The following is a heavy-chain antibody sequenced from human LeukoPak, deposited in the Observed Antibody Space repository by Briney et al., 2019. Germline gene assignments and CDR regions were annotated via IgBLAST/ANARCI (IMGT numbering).Heavy chain of an antibody. CDR3: ARDAHIVRGVNPLDY. CDR2: ISSSSSYI. J-gene: IGHJ4*02. Sequence: GGSLRLSCAASGFTFSSYSMNWVRQAPGKGLEWVSSISSSSSYIYYADSVKGRFTISRDNAKNSLYLQMNSLRDEDTAVYYCARDAHIVRGVNPLDYWGQGTLVTVSS. D-gene: IGHD3-10*01. CDR1: GFTFSSYS. V-gene: IGHV3-21*01.